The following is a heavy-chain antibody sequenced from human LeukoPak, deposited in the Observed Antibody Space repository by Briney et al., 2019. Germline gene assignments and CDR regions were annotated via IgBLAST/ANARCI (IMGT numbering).Heavy chain of an antibody. CDR1: GFTFSPYW. CDR3: ARSMVPLLED. V-gene: IGHV3-74*01. J-gene: IGHJ4*02. CDR2: INGDGRTT. D-gene: IGHD4/OR15-4a*01. Sequence: PGGSLRLSCAASGFTFSPYWMHWVRQSPGKGLVWVSRINGDGRTTTYADSVKGRFTTSRDNAKNTLYLQMNSLTAEDTAVYYCARSMVPLLEDWGQGTLVTVSS.